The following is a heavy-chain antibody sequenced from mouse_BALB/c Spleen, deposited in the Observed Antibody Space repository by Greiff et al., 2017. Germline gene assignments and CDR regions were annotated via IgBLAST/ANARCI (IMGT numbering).Heavy chain of an antibody. CDR2: IYPGDGDT. D-gene: IGHD2-1*01. CDR1: GYAFSSYW. J-gene: IGHJ4*01. CDR3: ARGGGNYMENYAMDY. V-gene: IGHV1-80*01. Sequence: QVQLQQSGAELVRPGSSVKISCKASGYAFSSYWMNWVKQRPGQGLEWIGQIYPGDGDTNYNEKFKGKATLTVDTSSSTAYVDLSSLTSEDSAVYYCARGGGNYMENYAMDYWGQGTSVTVSS.